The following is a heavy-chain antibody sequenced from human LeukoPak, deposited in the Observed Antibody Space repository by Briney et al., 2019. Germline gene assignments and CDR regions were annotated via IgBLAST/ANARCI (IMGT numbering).Heavy chain of an antibody. J-gene: IGHJ6*03. V-gene: IGHV1-69*05. CDR1: GGTFSSYA. D-gene: IGHD5-18*01. CDR2: IIPIFGTA. Sequence: ASVKVSCKASGGTFSSYAISWVRQAPGQGLEWMGRIIPIFGTANYAQKFQGRVTITTDESTSTAYMELSSLRSEDTAVYYCARGVQLDYYYYYMDVWGEGTTVTVSS. CDR3: ARGVQLDYYYYYMDV.